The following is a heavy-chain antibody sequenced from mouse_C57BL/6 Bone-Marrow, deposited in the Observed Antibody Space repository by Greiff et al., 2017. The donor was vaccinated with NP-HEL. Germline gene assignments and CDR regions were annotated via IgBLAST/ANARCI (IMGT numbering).Heavy chain of an antibody. D-gene: IGHD1-1*01. CDR1: GYTFTDYY. Sequence: EVQLQQSGPVLVKPGASVKMSCKASGYTFTDYYMNWVKQSHGKSLEWIGVINPYNGGTSYNQKFKGKATLTVDKSSSTAYMELNSLTSEDSAVYYCARLGTTVEATPFDDWGQGTTLTVSS. J-gene: IGHJ2*01. V-gene: IGHV1-19*01. CDR3: ARLGTTVEATPFDD. CDR2: INPYNGGT.